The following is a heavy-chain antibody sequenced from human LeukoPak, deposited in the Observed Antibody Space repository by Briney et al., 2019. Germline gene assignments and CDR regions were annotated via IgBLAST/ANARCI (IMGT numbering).Heavy chain of an antibody. Sequence: PGGSLRLSCAASGFTFSSYEMNWVRQAAGKGLEWVSDISSSGSTIYYADSVKGRFTTSRDNAKNSLYLQMNSLRAEDTAVYYCASAYYGSGSYYNVWGQGTLVTVSS. CDR2: ISSSGSTI. V-gene: IGHV3-48*03. J-gene: IGHJ4*02. CDR1: GFTFSSYE. D-gene: IGHD3-10*01. CDR3: ASAYYGSGSYYNV.